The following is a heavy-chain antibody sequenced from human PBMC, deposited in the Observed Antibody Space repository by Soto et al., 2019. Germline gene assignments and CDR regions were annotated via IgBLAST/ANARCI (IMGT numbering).Heavy chain of an antibody. Sequence: SETLSLTCTVSGGSMTSYYYSWIRRPEWRGVEWFGPVYSSGGTNYDASFKSQVSMSLDTLKNQYSLMLFSVTDADTAVYFCWRSQRFSDCFDPWGQGTSVTVSS. J-gene: IGHJ5*02. CDR2: VYSSGGT. CDR3: WRSQRFSDCFDP. V-gene: IGHV4-4*07. CDR1: GGSMTSYY. D-gene: IGHD3-3*01.